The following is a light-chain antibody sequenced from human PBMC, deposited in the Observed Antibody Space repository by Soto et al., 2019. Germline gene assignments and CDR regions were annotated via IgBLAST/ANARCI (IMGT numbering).Light chain of an antibody. CDR3: QPYGRSPGT. V-gene: IGKV3-20*01. CDR1: QSVTSNY. Sequence: EIVWTQCPDTLSLSPGERSHRPCLASQSVTSNYLSWYQQKPGQAPRLLIFGASIRANGLPDRFSGSGSGKDFTINISRLGNEDFEVYFCQPYGRSPGTVGQGTKVDIK. CDR2: GAS. J-gene: IGKJ1*01.